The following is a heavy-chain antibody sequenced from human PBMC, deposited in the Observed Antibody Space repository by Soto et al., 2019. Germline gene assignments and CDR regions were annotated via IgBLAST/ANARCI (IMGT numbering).Heavy chain of an antibody. CDR3: ARGGRVDTAMAYYYGSGSYRGNFDY. V-gene: IGHV4-34*01. CDR2: INHSGST. Sequence: SETLSLTCAVYGGSFSGYYWSWIRQPPWKGLEWIGEINHSGSTNYNPSLKSRVTISVDTSKNQFSLKLSSVTAADTAVYYCARGGRVDTAMAYYYGSGSYRGNFDYWGQGTLVTVSS. D-gene: IGHD3-10*01. J-gene: IGHJ4*02. CDR1: GGSFSGYY.